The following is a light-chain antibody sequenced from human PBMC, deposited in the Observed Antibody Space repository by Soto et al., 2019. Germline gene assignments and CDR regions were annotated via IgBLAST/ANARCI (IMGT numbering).Light chain of an antibody. CDR2: KAS. Sequence: DMQVTQGPCTVSGGRGNRITITCRASQTISSWLAWYQQKPGKAPKLLIYKASTLKSGVPSRFSGSGSGTASTLTIRRLQPADFATYPCQHYHSNSAAFGQGTKVDIK. J-gene: IGKJ1*01. CDR1: QTISSW. CDR3: QHYHSNSAA. V-gene: IGKV1-5*03.